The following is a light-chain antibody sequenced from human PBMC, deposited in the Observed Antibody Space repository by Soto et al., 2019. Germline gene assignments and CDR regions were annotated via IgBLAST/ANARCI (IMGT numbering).Light chain of an antibody. CDR3: SSYTSSSTLYV. CDR2: EVT. Sequence: QSALTQPASVSGSPGQSITISCTGTTSDVGGYNYVCWYKQHPGKAPQLMIYEVTNRPSGVSDRFSGSKSGNTASLTISGLQAEDEADCCCSSYTSSSTLYVFGTGTKVTVL. CDR1: TSDVGGYNY. V-gene: IGLV2-14*01. J-gene: IGLJ1*01.